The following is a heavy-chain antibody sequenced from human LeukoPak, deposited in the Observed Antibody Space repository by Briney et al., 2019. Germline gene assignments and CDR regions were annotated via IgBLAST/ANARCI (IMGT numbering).Heavy chain of an antibody. CDR2: IIPIFGTA. Sequence: SVKVSCKASGGTFSSYAISWVRQAPGQGLEWMGGIIPIFGTANYAQKFQGRVTITADESTSTAYMELSSLRSEDTAVYYCARVIWSGYSYYYYYYMDVWGKGTTVTVSS. CDR3: ARVIWSGYSYYYYYYMDV. V-gene: IGHV1-69*13. CDR1: GGTFSSYA. J-gene: IGHJ6*03. D-gene: IGHD3-3*01.